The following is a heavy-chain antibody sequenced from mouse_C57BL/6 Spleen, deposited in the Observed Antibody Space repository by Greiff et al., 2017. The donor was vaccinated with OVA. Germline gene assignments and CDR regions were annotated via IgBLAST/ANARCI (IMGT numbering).Heavy chain of an antibody. Sequence: QVQLQQSGAELARPGASVKMSCKASGYTFTSYTMHWVKQRPGQGLEWIGYINPSSGYTKYNQKFKDKATLTADKSSSTAYMQLSSLTSEVSAVYYCARPDYYGSSYGAWFAYWGQGTLVTVSA. CDR3: ARPDYYGSSYGAWFAY. V-gene: IGHV1-4*01. D-gene: IGHD1-1*01. CDR1: GYTFTSYT. J-gene: IGHJ3*01. CDR2: INPSSGYT.